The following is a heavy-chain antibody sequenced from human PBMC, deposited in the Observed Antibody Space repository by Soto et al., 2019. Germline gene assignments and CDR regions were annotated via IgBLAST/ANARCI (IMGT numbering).Heavy chain of an antibody. D-gene: IGHD5-18*01. CDR3: ARYPPLYSYQDNLFDP. Sequence: SSVKVSCKASGGTLSSYAISWVRQAPGQGLEWMGGIIPIFGTANYAQKFQGRVTITADESTSTAYMELSSLRSEDTAVYYCARYPPLYSYQDNLFDPWGQGTLVTVS. V-gene: IGHV1-69*13. J-gene: IGHJ5*02. CDR2: IIPIFGTA. CDR1: GGTLSSYA.